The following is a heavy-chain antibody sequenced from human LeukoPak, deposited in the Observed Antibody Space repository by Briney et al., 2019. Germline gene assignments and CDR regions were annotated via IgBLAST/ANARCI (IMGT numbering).Heavy chain of an antibody. CDR2: IYYSGST. CDR3: ARLGYDYVWGSYRYFDY. Sequence: SETLSLTCAVSGGSISSGGYSWSWIRQPPGKGLEWIGYIYYSGSTYYNPSLKSRVTISVDTSKNQFSLKLSSVTAADTAVYYCARLGYDYVWGSYRYFDYWGQGTLVTVSS. J-gene: IGHJ4*02. CDR1: GGSISSGGYS. D-gene: IGHD3-16*02. V-gene: IGHV4-31*11.